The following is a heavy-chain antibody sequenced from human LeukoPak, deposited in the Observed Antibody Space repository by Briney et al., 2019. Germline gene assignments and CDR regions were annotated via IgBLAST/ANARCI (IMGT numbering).Heavy chain of an antibody. CDR1: GFTFSSYA. D-gene: IGHD2-2*01. CDR2: ISGSGGST. V-gene: IGHV3-23*01. CDR3: AKDRVVVVPAAMSGLLDY. Sequence: GGSLRLSCAASGFTFSSYAMSWVRQAPGKGLEWVSAISGSGGSTYYADSVKGRFTIPRDNSKNTLYLQMNSLRAEDTAVYYCAKDRVVVVPAAMSGLLDYWGQGTLVTVSS. J-gene: IGHJ4*02.